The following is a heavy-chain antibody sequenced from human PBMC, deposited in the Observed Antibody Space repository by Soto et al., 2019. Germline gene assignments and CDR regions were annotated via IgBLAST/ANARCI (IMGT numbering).Heavy chain of an antibody. V-gene: IGHV4-34*01. Sequence: SETLSLTCAVYGGSFSGYYWSWIRQPPGKGLEWIGEINHSGSTNYNPSLKSRVTISVDTSKNQFSLKLSSVTAADTAVYYCAREGNLGRWLQPLDFWGRGAQVTVSS. CDR3: AREGNLGRWLQPLDF. D-gene: IGHD5-12*01. CDR2: INHSGST. J-gene: IGHJ4*02. CDR1: GGSFSGYY.